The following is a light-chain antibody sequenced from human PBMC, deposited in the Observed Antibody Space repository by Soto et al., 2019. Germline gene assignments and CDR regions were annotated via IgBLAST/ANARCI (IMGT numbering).Light chain of an antibody. J-gene: IGLJ1*01. Sequence: QSVLTQPRSVSGSPGQSITTSCTGTNSDVGSYNRVSWYQQPPGTAPKLIIYDVNNRPSGVSYRFSGSKSGNTASLTISGLQAEDEADYYCNSYTTSETYVFGTGTKVTVL. CDR1: NSDVGSYNR. CDR3: NSYTTSETYV. CDR2: DVN. V-gene: IGLV2-18*02.